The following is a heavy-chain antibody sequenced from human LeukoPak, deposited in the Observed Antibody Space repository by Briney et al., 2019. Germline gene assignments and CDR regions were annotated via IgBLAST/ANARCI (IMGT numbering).Heavy chain of an antibody. V-gene: IGHV4-4*07. CDR1: GDSISNYY. CDR3: ARNALLSDSDYGMDV. CDR2: IYSSGIT. Sequence: SETLSLTCTVSGDSISNYYWSWIRQPAGKGPEWIGRIYSSGITNYSPSLKSRVTMSVDVSKNQFSLKVTSVTAADTAVYYCARNALLSDSDYGMDVWGQGTTVTVSS. D-gene: IGHD3-9*01. J-gene: IGHJ6*02.